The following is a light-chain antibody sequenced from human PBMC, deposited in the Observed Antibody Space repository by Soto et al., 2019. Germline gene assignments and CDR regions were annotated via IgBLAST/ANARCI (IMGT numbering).Light chain of an antibody. J-gene: IGKJ4*01. CDR1: QSLLYSSNNKNY. CDR2: WAS. CDR3: QQYYTTPLT. Sequence: DIVMTQSPDSLAVSLGERATVHCKSSQSLLYSSNNKNYLTWYQQKPGQPPKLLIYWASTRESGVPDRFSGSGSGTDFTLTISSLQAEDVAVYYCQQYYTTPLTFGGGSNVDI. V-gene: IGKV4-1*01.